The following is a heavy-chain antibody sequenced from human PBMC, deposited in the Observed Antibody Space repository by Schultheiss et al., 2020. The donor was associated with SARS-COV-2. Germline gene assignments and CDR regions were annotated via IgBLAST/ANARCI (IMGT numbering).Heavy chain of an antibody. CDR2: IYYTGIT. V-gene: IGHV4-59*01. Sequence: SETLSLTCTVPGSSISGYFWTWIRQPPGKGLEQMGNIYYTGITKYSPSLKSRVTISVDTSKKQFSLRLGSVTAADTAVYYCARAARVEQLFSVRGGHLDYWGRGTQVTVSS. D-gene: IGHD3-10*01. J-gene: IGHJ4*02. CDR3: ARAARVEQLFSVRGGHLDY. CDR1: GSSISGYF.